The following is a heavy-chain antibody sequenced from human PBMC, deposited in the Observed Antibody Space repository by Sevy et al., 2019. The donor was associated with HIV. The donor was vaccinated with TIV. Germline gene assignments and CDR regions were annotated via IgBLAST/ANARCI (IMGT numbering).Heavy chain of an antibody. D-gene: IGHD3-10*01. CDR2: ISYDGSNK. CDR3: VPAVRGVGPGL. Sequence: GGSLRLSCAASGFTFSSYAMHWVRQAPGKGLEWVAVISYDGSNKYYADSVKGRFTISRDNSKNTLYLQMNSLSAEDTAVYYCVPAVRGVGPGLGGQGTLVTVSS. J-gene: IGHJ4*02. V-gene: IGHV3-30-3*01. CDR1: GFTFSSYA.